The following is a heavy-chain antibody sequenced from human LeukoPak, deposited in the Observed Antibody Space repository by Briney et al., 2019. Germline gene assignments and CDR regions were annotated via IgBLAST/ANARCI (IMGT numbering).Heavy chain of an antibody. J-gene: IGHJ4*02. CDR3: TTVIRGEPLDDY. CDR1: GFTFTNAW. V-gene: IGHV3-15*01. CDR2: LRSKADGGAT. Sequence: GGSLRLSCAASGFTFTNAWMSWVRQAPGQGLEWVGRLRSKADGGATEYAAPVKGRFTVSRDDSENTLYLQMNSLRTEDTAVYYCTTVIRGEPLDDYWGQGTLVTVSS. D-gene: IGHD3-10*01.